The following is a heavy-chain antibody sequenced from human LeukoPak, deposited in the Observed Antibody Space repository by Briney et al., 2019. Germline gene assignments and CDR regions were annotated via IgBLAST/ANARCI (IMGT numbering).Heavy chain of an antibody. CDR3: ASDLRGYSYEEGYYYYYMDV. J-gene: IGHJ6*03. CDR1: GGSISSHY. V-gene: IGHV4-59*11. CDR2: IYYSGST. D-gene: IGHD5-18*01. Sequence: SETLSLTCTVPGGSISSHYWSWIRQPPGKGLEWIGYIYYSGSTNYNPSLKSRVTISVDTSKNQFSLKLSSVTAADTAVYYCASDLRGYSYEEGYYYYYMDVWGKGTTVTVSS.